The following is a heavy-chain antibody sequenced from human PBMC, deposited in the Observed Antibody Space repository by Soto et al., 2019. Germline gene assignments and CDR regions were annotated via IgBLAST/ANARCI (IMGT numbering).Heavy chain of an antibody. D-gene: IGHD3-16*02. CDR3: ARDFTIFGGAIAFSHSAY. CDR1: GFTFSSYG. Sequence: GGSLRLSCAASGFTFSSYGMHWVRQAPGKGLEWVAVIWYDGSNKYYADSVKGRFTISRDNSKNTLYLQMNSLRAEDTAVYYCARDFTIFGGAIAFSHSAYRGQGTLVTVSS. J-gene: IGHJ4*02. V-gene: IGHV3-33*01. CDR2: IWYDGSNK.